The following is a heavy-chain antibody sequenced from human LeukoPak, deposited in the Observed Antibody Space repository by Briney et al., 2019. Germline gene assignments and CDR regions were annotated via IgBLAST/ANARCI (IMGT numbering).Heavy chain of an antibody. V-gene: IGHV3-53*01. Sequence: GGSLRLSCAASGFTVSSNYMSWVRQAPGKGLEWVSVIYSGGSTYHADSAKGRFTISRDNSKNTLYLQMNSLRAEDTAVYYCASKPYHYDSRGRRGAFDIWGQGTMVAVSS. J-gene: IGHJ3*02. D-gene: IGHD3-22*01. CDR3: ASKPYHYDSRGRRGAFDI. CDR1: GFTVSSNY. CDR2: IYSGGST.